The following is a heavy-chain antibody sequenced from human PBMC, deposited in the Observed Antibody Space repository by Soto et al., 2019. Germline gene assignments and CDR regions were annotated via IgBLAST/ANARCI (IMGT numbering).Heavy chain of an antibody. CDR2: INPNSGGT. V-gene: IGHV1-2*02. D-gene: IGHD5-18*01. CDR3: AVKDPGMDTVYYYYGLDV. Sequence: ASVKVSCKASGYTFTGYFVHWVRQVPGQGLEWMGWINPNSGGTNYARRFQGRVTMTRDTSISTAYMELTRQTSDDTAVCVCAVKDPGMDTVYYYYGLDVWGQGTTVTVSS. CDR1: GYTFTGYF. J-gene: IGHJ6*02.